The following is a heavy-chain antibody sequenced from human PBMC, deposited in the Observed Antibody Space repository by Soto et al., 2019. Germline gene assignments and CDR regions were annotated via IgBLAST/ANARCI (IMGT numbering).Heavy chain of an antibody. CDR1: GFTFSSYG. D-gene: IGHD3-22*01. CDR3: AKDSRSSGYWGDFQH. V-gene: IGHV3-30*18. J-gene: IGHJ1*01. Sequence: QVQLVESGGGVVQPGRSLRLSCAASGFTFSSYGMHWVRQAPGKGLEWVAVISYDGSNKYYADSVKGRFTISRDNSKNTLYLQMNSLRAEDTAVYYCAKDSRSSGYWGDFQHWGQGTLVTVSS. CDR2: ISYDGSNK.